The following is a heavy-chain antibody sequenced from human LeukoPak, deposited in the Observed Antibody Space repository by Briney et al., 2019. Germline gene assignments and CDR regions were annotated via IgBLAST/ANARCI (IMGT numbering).Heavy chain of an antibody. CDR3: ARDPGPIRPNYYGSGSYDY. CDR2: IYHSGST. V-gene: IGHV4-38-2*02. D-gene: IGHD3-10*01. CDR1: GYSISSGYY. J-gene: IGHJ4*02. Sequence: SETLSLTCTVSGYSISSGYYWGWIRQPPGKGLEWIGSIYHSGSTYYNPSLKSRVTISVDTSKNQFSLKLSPVTAADTAVYYCARDPGPIRPNYYGSGSYDYWGQGTLVTVSS.